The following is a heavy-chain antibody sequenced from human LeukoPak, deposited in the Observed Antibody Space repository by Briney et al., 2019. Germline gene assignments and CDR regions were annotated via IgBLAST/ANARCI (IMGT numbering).Heavy chain of an antibody. V-gene: IGHV3-30*18. J-gene: IGHJ3*02. Sequence: GRSLRLSCAASGFTFNSFGMHWVRQAPGKGLEWVAVISYDGSNKYFADSVRGRFTISRDNSKNTLYLQMNSLRAEDTAVYYCAKDYDSSGWAAFDIWGQGTMVTVSS. CDR2: ISYDGSNK. CDR3: AKDYDSSGWAAFDI. D-gene: IGHD3-22*01. CDR1: GFTFNSFG.